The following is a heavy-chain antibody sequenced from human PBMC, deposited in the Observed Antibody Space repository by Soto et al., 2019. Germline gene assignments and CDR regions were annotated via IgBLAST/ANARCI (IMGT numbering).Heavy chain of an antibody. CDR2: ISAHNGNT. J-gene: IGHJ4*02. CDR3: ARGRYGDY. CDR1: GYTFTSYG. Sequence: QVHLVQSGAEVKKPGASVTVSCKASGYTFTSYGITWVRQAPGQGLEWMGCISAHNGNTDYAQKLQGRVIVTRDTSTSTAYMELRSLRSDDTAVYYCARGRYGDYWGQGALVTVSS. V-gene: IGHV1-18*01. D-gene: IGHD1-1*01.